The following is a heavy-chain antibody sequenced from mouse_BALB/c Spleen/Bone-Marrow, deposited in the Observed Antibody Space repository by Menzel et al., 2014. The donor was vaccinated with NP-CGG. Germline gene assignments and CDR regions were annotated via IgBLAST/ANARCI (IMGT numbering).Heavy chain of an antibody. CDR1: GYTFTSYW. D-gene: IGHD2-2*01. Sequence: VKLMESGAELARPGASVKLSCKASGYTFTSYWTQWVYQRPGQGLEWIGAIYPGDGDTRYTQKFKGKATLTEDKSSSTGYMQLSSLASEDSAVYYCARFYGYGGMDYWGQGTSVTVSS. CDR2: IYPGDGDT. V-gene: IGHV1-87*01. CDR3: ARFYGYGGMDY. J-gene: IGHJ4*01.